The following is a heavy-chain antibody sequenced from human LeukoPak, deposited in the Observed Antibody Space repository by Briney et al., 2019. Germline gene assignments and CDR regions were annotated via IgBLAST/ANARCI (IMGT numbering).Heavy chain of an antibody. CDR3: ARAQYYYGSENWFDP. D-gene: IGHD3-10*01. V-gene: IGHV1-69*13. CDR1: GGTFSSYA. CDR2: IIPIFGTA. J-gene: IGHJ5*02. Sequence: SVKLSCKASGGTFSSYAISWVRQAPGQGLEWMGGIIPIFGTANYAQKFQGRVTITADESTSTAYMELSSLRSEDTAVYYCARAQYYYGSENWFDPWGQGTLVTASS.